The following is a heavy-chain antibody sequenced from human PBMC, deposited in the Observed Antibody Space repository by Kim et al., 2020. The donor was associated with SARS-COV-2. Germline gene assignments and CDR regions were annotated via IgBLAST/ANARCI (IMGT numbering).Heavy chain of an antibody. CDR2: IRGDSNII. Sequence: GGSLRLSCAASGFTFNIYSMNWVRQAPGKGLQWVASIRGDSNIIYYADSVRGRFTISRDNAKNSLYLQMNSLRDEDTGVYYCTRGLQCSYDSWGQGTLVTVCS. V-gene: IGHV3-48*02. CDR1: GFTFNIYS. D-gene: IGHD5-18*01. CDR3: TRGLQCSYDS. J-gene: IGHJ4*02.